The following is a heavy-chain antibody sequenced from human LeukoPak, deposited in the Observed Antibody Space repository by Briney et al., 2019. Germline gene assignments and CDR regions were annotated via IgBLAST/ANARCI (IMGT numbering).Heavy chain of an antibody. CDR1: GFIFSSYA. CDR2: ISSNGGST. V-gene: IGHV3-64*02. CDR3: ARGVSLDY. D-gene: IGHD4-11*01. J-gene: IGHJ4*02. Sequence: GGSLRLSCAASGFIFSSYAVHWVRQAPGKGLEYVSAISSNGGSTHYADSVKGRFTISRDNSKNTLYLQMGSLRAEDMAVYYCARGVSLDYWGQGTLVTVSS.